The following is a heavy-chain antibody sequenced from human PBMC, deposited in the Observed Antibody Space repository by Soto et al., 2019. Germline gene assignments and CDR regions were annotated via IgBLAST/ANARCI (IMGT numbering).Heavy chain of an antibody. J-gene: IGHJ6*02. V-gene: IGHV1-69*02. CDR1: GGTFSSYT. CDR3: AVYGSGIYYYGMDV. CDR2: IIPILGIA. D-gene: IGHD3-10*01. Sequence: QVQLVQSGAEVKKPGSSVKVSCKASGGTFSSYTISWVRQATGQGLEWMGRIIPILGIANYAQKLQGRVTITADKSTCTAYMELSSLRSEDTAVYYCAVYGSGIYYYGMDVWGQGTTVTVSS.